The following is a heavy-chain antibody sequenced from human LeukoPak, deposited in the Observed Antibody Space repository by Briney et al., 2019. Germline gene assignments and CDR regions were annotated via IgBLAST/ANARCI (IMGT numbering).Heavy chain of an antibody. J-gene: IGHJ6*02. V-gene: IGHV1-69*13. D-gene: IGHD6-13*01. CDR1: GGTFSSYA. CDR2: IIPIFGTA. CDR3: ARPSSSSWYLYYYGMDV. Sequence: SVKVSCKASGGTFSSYAISWVRQAPGQGLEWMGGIIPIFGTANYAQKFQGRVTITANESTSTAYMELSSLRSEDTAVYYCARPSSSSWYLYYYGMDVWGQGTTVTVSS.